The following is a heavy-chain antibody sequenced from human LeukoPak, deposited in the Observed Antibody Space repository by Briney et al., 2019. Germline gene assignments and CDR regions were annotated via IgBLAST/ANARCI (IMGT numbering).Heavy chain of an antibody. Sequence: GGSLRLSCAASGFEFSTYYLNWVRQAPGKGLEWVSSISSSSSNIFYSDLVKGRFTISRDNAKNSLYLHMNSVISQPTAVYDCARDHSFGWHTFDYWGQGTLVTVSS. CDR1: GFEFSTYY. D-gene: IGHD6-19*01. J-gene: IGHJ4*02. V-gene: IGHV3-21*01. CDR2: ISSSSSNI. CDR3: ARDHSFGWHTFDY.